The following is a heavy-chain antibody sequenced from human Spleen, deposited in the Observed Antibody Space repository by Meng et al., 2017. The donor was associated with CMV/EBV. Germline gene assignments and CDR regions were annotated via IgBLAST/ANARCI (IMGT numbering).Heavy chain of an antibody. CDR3: ARNLDYGDYVPATLAY. J-gene: IGHJ4*02. CDR1: GGSFSGYY. Sequence: VQLQQWGAVLLKPSETLSLTCAVYGGSFSGYYWSWIRQPPGKGLEWIGEINHSGSTNYNPSLKSRVTISVDTSKNQFSLKLSSVTAADTAVYYCARNLDYGDYVPATLAYWGQGTLVTVSS. CDR2: INHSGST. V-gene: IGHV4-34*01. D-gene: IGHD4-17*01.